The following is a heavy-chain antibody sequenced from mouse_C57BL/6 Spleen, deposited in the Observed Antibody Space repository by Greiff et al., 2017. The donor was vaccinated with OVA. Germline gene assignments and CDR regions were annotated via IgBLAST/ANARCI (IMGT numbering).Heavy chain of an antibody. CDR1: GYTFTSYW. CDR2: IDPSDGGT. V-gene: IGHV1-52*01. D-gene: IGHD2-4*01. CDR3: ARGWMDDYDGDYYAMDY. J-gene: IGHJ4*01. Sequence: VQLQQPGAELVRPGSSVKLSCKASGYTFTSYWMHWVKQRPIQGLEWIGDIDPSDGGTHYNQKFKDKATLTVDKSSSTAYMQLSSLTSEDSAVYYCARGWMDDYDGDYYAMDYWGQGTSVTVSA.